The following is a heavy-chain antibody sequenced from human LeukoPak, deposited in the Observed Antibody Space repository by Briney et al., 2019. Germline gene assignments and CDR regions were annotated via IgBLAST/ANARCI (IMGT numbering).Heavy chain of an antibody. V-gene: IGHV3-7*03. CDR1: GFTFTKFW. D-gene: IGHD3-10*01. J-gene: IGHJ5*02. CDR3: ARDRRFGELFP. CDR2: IQEDGKKE. Sequence: GGSLRLSCEASGFTFTKFWMSWVRQAPGKGLEWVANIQEDGKKENYVDSVRGRFTISRDNAKNSLYLQMNSLRAEDTAVYYCARDRRFGELFPWGQGTLVTVSS.